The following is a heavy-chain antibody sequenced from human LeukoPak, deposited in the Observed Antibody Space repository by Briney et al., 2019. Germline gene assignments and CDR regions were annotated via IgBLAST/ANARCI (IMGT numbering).Heavy chain of an antibody. Sequence: ASVKVSCKVSGYTLTELSMHWVRQAPGKGLEWMGGFDPEDGETIYAQKFQGRVTMTEDTSTDTAYMELSSLRSEDTAVYYCATYRFAGARDSGSYLMVYAFVIWGQGTMVTVSS. CDR1: GYTLTELS. CDR2: FDPEDGET. D-gene: IGHD1-26*01. V-gene: IGHV1-24*01. CDR3: ATYRFAGARDSGSYLMVYAFVI. J-gene: IGHJ3*02.